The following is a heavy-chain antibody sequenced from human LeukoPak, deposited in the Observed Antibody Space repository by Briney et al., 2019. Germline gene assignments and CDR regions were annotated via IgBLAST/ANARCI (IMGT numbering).Heavy chain of an antibody. D-gene: IGHD5-24*01. CDR2: IIPIFGTA. V-gene: IGHV1-69*05. CDR1: GGTFSSYA. Sequence: GASVKVSCKASGGTFSSYAISWVRQAPGQGLEWMGRIIPIFGTANYAQKFQGRVTITTDESTSTAYMELSSLRSEDTAVYYCARTVWPRDGYNYYYWGQGTLVTVSS. J-gene: IGHJ4*02. CDR3: ARTVWPRDGYNYYY.